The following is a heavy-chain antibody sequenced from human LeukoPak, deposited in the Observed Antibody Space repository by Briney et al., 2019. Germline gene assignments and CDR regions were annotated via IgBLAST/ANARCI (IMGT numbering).Heavy chain of an antibody. D-gene: IGHD3-22*01. CDR2: IDSGGRT. V-gene: IGHV3-66*02. CDR3: ASSHYYDSSGLDY. J-gene: IGHJ4*02. CDR1: GLTFSSNY. Sequence: GGSLRLSCAASGLTFSSNYINWVRQAPGNGLEWVSVIDSGGRTFYADSVKGRFTISREDSKNTLYLQMNSVRAEDTAVHYRASSHYYDSSGLDYWGQGTLVSVSS.